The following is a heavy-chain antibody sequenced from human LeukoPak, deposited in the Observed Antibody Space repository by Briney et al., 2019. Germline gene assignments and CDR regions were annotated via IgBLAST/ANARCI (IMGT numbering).Heavy chain of an antibody. D-gene: IGHD3-22*01. CDR3: ARAHPYYYDSSGSNWFDP. CDR1: GYTFTSYA. J-gene: IGHJ5*02. V-gene: IGHV1-3*01. Sequence: ASVKVSCRASGYTFTSYAMHWVRQAPGQRLEWMGWINAGNGNTKYSQKFQGRVTITRDTSASTAYMELGSLRSEDTAVYYCARAHPYYYDSSGSNWFDPWGQGTLVTVSS. CDR2: INAGNGNT.